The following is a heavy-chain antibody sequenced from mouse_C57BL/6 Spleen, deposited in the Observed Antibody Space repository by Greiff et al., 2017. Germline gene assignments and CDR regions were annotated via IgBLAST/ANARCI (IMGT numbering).Heavy chain of an antibody. CDR2: IDPSDSYT. Sequence: VQLQQPGAELVMPGASVKLSCKASGYTFTSFWMHRVKQMPGQGLEWIGEIDPSDSYTNYNQKFKGKSTSTVDKSSSTAYMQLSSLTSEDSAVYYGARSHYYGRRVLDYWGQGTTLTVSS. D-gene: IGHD1-1*01. V-gene: IGHV1-69*01. CDR1: GYTFTSFW. CDR3: ARSHYYGRRVLDY. J-gene: IGHJ2*01.